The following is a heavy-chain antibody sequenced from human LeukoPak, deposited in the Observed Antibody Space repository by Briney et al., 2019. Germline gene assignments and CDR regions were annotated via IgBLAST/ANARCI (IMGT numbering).Heavy chain of an antibody. J-gene: IGHJ4*02. Sequence: GGSLRLSCAASGFTFSSYGMHWVRQAPGKGLEWVAVIWYDGSNKYYADSVKGRFTISRDNSKNTLYLQMNSLRAEDTAVYYCARDYSGSCLDYWGQGTLVTVSS. CDR1: GFTFSSYG. D-gene: IGHD1-26*01. CDR2: IWYDGSNK. CDR3: ARDYSGSCLDY. V-gene: IGHV3-33*01.